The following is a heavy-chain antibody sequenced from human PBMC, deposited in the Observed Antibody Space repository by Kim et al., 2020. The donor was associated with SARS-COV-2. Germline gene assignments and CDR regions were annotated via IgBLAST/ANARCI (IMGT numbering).Heavy chain of an antibody. Sequence: GGSLRLSCAASGFTFSNYAMHWVRQAPGKGLEWVAFISYDGSNKYYADSVKGRFTISRDNSKNTLYLQMNSLRAEDTAVYYCARDAFGVVSTDYGLEVWGQGTTVTVS. CDR3: ARDAFGVVSTDYGLEV. V-gene: IGHV3-30-3*01. J-gene: IGHJ6*02. CDR2: ISYDGSNK. D-gene: IGHD3-3*01. CDR1: GFTFSNYA.